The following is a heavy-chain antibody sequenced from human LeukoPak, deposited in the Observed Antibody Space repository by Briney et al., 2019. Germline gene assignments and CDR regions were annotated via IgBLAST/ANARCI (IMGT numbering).Heavy chain of an antibody. D-gene: IGHD2-2*02. V-gene: IGHV3-7*01. Sequence: GGSLRLSCAASGLTFSSYWMSWVRQAPGKGLEWEANIKQDGSEKYYVDSVKGRFTISRDNAKNSLYLQMNSLRAEDTAVYYCARMYQLLYVHDYWGQGTMV. CDR3: ARMYQLLYVHDY. CDR1: GLTFSSYW. J-gene: IGHJ4*02. CDR2: IKQDGSEK.